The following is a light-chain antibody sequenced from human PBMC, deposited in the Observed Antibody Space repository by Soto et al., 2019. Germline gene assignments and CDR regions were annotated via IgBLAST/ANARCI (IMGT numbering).Light chain of an antibody. CDR2: GNS. Sequence: QSVLTQPPSVSGAPGQRVTISCTGSSSDVGGDYDVHWYQQLPGTAPKLLIYGNSNRPSGVPDRFSGSKSGNSASLTISGLQAEDEADYYCQSYASSKSGYVFGTGTKVTVL. CDR3: QSYASSKSGYV. V-gene: IGLV1-40*01. CDR1: SSDVGGDYD. J-gene: IGLJ1*01.